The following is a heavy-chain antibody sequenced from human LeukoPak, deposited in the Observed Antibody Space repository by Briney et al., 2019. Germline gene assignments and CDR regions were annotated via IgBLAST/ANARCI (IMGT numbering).Heavy chain of an antibody. D-gene: IGHD3-16*01. V-gene: IGHV4-39*01. J-gene: IGHJ6*03. CDR3: ASINGGTPFYYYMDV. CDR1: GGSISSSNYC. Sequence: SETLSLTCTVSGGSISSSNYCWGWSRQPPGKGLEWIETIYYSGSTYYNPSLKSRVTISLDTSKNQFSLRLSSVTAADTAVYYCASINGGTPFYYYMDVWGKGTTVTVSS. CDR2: IYYSGST.